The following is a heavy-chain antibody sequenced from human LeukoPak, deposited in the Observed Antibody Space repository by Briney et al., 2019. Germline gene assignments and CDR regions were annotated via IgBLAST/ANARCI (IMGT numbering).Heavy chain of an antibody. Sequence: PGRSLRLSCAASGFTFSSYGMHWVRQAPGKGLEWVAVISYDGSNKYYADSVKGRFTISRDNSENTLYLQMNSLRAEDTAVYYCAKEYQLLRRRSYYFDYWGQGTLVTVSS. J-gene: IGHJ4*02. V-gene: IGHV3-30*18. D-gene: IGHD2-2*01. CDR3: AKEYQLLRRRSYYFDY. CDR1: GFTFSSYG. CDR2: ISYDGSNK.